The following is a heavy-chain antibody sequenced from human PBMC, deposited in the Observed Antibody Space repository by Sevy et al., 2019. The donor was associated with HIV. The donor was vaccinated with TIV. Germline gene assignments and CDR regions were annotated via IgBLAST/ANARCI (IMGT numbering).Heavy chain of an antibody. CDR2: INGDGSST. Sequence: GGSLRLSCVAFGFTFSSRWMHWVRQGPGKGLVWVSRINGDGSSTTYADSVKGRFTISRDNAKNTLYLQMNSLRVEDTAVYYCARSAVAGMVVRLYYFDYWGQGTLVTVSS. CDR3: ARSAVAGMVVRLYYFDY. D-gene: IGHD6-19*01. J-gene: IGHJ4*02. CDR1: GFTFSSRW. V-gene: IGHV3-74*01.